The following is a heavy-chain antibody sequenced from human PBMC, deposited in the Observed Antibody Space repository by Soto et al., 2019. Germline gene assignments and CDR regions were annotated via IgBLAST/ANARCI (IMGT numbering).Heavy chain of an antibody. D-gene: IGHD2-2*01. CDR2: IYYSGST. CDR3: ARGLYSDSGLYCSSTSCGVGLDP. CDR1: GGSISSGGYY. Sequence: QVQLQESGPGLVKPSQTLSLTCTVSGGSISSGGYYWSWIRQHPGKGLEWIGYIYYSGSTYYNPSLKSRVTISVDTSKNQFSLKLSSVTAADTAVYYCARGLYSDSGLYCSSTSCGVGLDPWGQGTLVTVSS. J-gene: IGHJ5*02. V-gene: IGHV4-31*03.